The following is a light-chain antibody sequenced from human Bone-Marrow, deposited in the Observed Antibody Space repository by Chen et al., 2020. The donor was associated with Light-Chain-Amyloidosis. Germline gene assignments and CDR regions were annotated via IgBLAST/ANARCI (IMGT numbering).Light chain of an antibody. V-gene: IGLV1-47*01. CDR3: ATWDGSLSGVV. Sequence: HSVSTQPPSTSGTTGQRVTISCSASGSNIGSHDVFWYQQVPGKAPKLLIFKNDQRPSGVPDRFSAFKSGTAASLAIRGLRSEDEADYHCATWDGSLSGVVFGGGTKVTVL. J-gene: IGLJ2*01. CDR2: KND. CDR1: GSNIGSHD.